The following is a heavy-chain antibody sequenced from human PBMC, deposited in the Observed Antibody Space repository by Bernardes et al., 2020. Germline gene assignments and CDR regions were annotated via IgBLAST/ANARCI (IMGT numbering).Heavy chain of an antibody. CDR2: IIPIFGTA. D-gene: IGHD2-15*01. CDR3: ARGGPGYCSGGSCYTHDFDY. J-gene: IGHJ4*02. V-gene: IGHV1-69*13. Sequence: SVKVSCKASGGTFSSYAISWVRQAPGQGLEWMGGIIPIFGTANYAQKFQGRVTITADESTSTAYMELSSLRSEDTAVYYCARGGPGYCSGGSCYTHDFDYWGQGTLVTVSS. CDR1: GGTFSSYA.